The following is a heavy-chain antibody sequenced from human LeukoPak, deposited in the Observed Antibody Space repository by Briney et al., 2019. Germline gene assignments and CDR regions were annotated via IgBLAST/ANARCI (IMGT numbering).Heavy chain of an antibody. CDR1: GYSFTSYW. J-gene: IGHJ4*02. D-gene: IGHD6-25*01. V-gene: IGHV5-51*01. Sequence: GESLKISCKGSGYSFTSYWIGWVRQMPGKGLECVGVIYPGDSDTRYSPSFQGQVTISADKSISTTYLQWSSLKASDTAIYYCARHSYISANATYAGFDYWGQGTLVTVSS. CDR3: ARHSYISANATYAGFDY. CDR2: IYPGDSDT.